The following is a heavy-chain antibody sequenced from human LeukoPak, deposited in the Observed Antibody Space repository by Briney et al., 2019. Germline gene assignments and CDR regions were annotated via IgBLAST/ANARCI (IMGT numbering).Heavy chain of an antibody. J-gene: IGHJ4*02. V-gene: IGHV3-7*01. Sequence: GGSLRLSCAASGFTFSGNWMTWLRQVPGKGLKWVANIKIDGSQQYYVDSVKGRFTISRDNAKNSLNLQMTSLRAEDTAVYHCARGGTDSSWYWRDWGQGTLVTVSS. CDR2: IKIDGSQQ. CDR1: GFTFSGNW. D-gene: IGHD6-13*01. CDR3: ARGGTDSSWYWRD.